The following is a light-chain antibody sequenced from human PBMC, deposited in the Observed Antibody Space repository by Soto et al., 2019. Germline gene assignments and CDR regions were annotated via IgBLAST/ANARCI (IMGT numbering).Light chain of an antibody. J-gene: IGKJ1*01. CDR1: QIITTW. Sequence: DIQMTQSPSTLSASVGDRVVITCRASQIITTWLAWYQQKPGKAPKLLIYDASSLQSGVPSRFSGSGSGTDFTLTISSLQPEDFATYFCQKLNAYPPWTFGQGTKVDIK. V-gene: IGKV1-5*01. CDR3: QKLNAYPPWT. CDR2: DAS.